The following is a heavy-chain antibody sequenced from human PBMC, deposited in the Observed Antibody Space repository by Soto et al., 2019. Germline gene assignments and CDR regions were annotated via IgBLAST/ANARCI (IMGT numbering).Heavy chain of an antibody. D-gene: IGHD6-13*01. CDR1: GGSISSSGYY. J-gene: IGHJ4*02. CDR2: IYYIGTT. V-gene: IGHV4-31*03. CDR3: ASGDSSRWYYFDY. Sequence: QVQLQESGPGLVKPSQTLSLTCTVSGGSISSSGYYWSWIRQHPGKGLEWIGYIYYIGTTYYNPSLKSRVAISVDTSKNQFSLKLSSVTAADTAVYYCASGDSSRWYYFDYWGQGTLVTVSS.